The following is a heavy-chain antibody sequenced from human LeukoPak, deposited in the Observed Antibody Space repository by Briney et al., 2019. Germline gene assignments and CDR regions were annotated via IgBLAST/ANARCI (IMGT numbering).Heavy chain of an antibody. J-gene: IGHJ4*02. CDR2: ISYNGSNK. Sequence: GGSLRLSCAASGFTFNNYAMHWVRQAPGKGLQWVAVISYNGSNKYYADSVKGRFTISRDNSKNTLYLQMNSLRAEDTAVYYCAKVPLIAAPKHFDYWGQGTLVTVSS. CDR3: AKVPLIAAPKHFDY. D-gene: IGHD6-13*01. CDR1: GFTFNNYA. V-gene: IGHV3-30*04.